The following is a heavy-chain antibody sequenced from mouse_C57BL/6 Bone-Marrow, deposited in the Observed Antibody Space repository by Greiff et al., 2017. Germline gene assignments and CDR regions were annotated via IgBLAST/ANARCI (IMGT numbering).Heavy chain of an antibody. V-gene: IGHV1-55*01. CDR2: IYPGSGST. D-gene: IGHD1-1*01. Sequence: QVQLQQPGAELVKPGASVKMSCKASGYTFTSYWITCVKQRPGQGLEWIGDIYPGSGSTNYNEKFKSKATLTVDTSSSTAYMQLSSLTSEDSAVYYCAREDADYYGSSLYFDYWGQGTTLTVSS. J-gene: IGHJ2*01. CDR3: AREDADYYGSSLYFDY. CDR1: GYTFTSYW.